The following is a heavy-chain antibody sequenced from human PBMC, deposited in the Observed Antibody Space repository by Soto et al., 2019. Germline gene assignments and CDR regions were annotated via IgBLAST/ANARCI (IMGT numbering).Heavy chain of an antibody. J-gene: IGHJ3*02. V-gene: IGHV3-48*03. CDR2: ISSSGSTI. CDR1: GFTFSSYE. D-gene: IGHD2-15*01. Sequence: PVGSLRLSCAASGFTFSSYEMNWVRQAPGKGLEWVSYISSSGSTIYYADSVKGRFTISRDNAKNSLYLQMNSLRAEDTAVYYCARASEIFDAFDIWGPGTMVTVSS. CDR3: ARASEIFDAFDI.